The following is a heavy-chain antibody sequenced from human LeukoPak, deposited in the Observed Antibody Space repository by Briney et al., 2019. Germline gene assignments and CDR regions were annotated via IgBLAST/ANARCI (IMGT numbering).Heavy chain of an antibody. CDR3: ARHIGGGIEDMDV. Sequence: SETLSLTCTVSGGSIGTYYWSWIRQSPGKGLEWIGYIYVTGTRYNPYLQSRVTISVDRSRNQYFLKMSSVTAADTAVYYCARHIGGGIEDMDVWGKGTKVIVSS. CDR1: GGSIGTYY. CDR2: IYVTGT. V-gene: IGHV4-59*08. D-gene: IGHD3-16*02. J-gene: IGHJ6*03.